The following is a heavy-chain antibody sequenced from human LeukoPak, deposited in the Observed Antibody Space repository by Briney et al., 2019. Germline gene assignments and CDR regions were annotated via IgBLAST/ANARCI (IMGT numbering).Heavy chain of an antibody. V-gene: IGHV3-21*01. D-gene: IGHD3-3*01. CDR3: ARDSSDFWSGYYFGTLYYFDY. CDR2: ISSSSSYI. J-gene: IGHJ4*02. CDR1: GFTFSSYS. Sequence: SGGSLRLSCAASGFTFSSYSMNWVRQAPGKGLEWVSSISSSSSYIYYADSVKGRFTISRDNAKNSLYLQMNSLRAEDTAVYYCARDSSDFWSGYYFGTLYYFDYWGQGTLVTVSS.